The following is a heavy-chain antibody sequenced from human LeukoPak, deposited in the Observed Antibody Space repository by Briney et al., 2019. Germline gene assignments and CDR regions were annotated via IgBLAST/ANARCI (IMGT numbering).Heavy chain of an antibody. CDR2: IGPHSTFT. D-gene: IGHD2/OR15-2a*01. V-gene: IGHV1-2*02. Sequence: ASMKVSCKSSGFTFTDHYIHWVRQGPGQGLEWMGYIGPHSTFTSSPQEFQGRVTMTRDASMSTAYMELTRLTSDDTAVYYCVREGQGPLSKDFDYWGQGTLVTVSS. CDR1: GFTFTDHY. J-gene: IGHJ4*02. CDR3: VREGQGPLSKDFDY.